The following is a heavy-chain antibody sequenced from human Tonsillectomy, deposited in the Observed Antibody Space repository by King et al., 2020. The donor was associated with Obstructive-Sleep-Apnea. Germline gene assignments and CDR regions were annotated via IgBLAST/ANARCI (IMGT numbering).Heavy chain of an antibody. Sequence: VQLQESGPGLVKPSETLSLTCTVSGGSISSSSYYWGWIRQPPGKGLEWIGSIYYSGGNYYNPPLKSRVTISVDTSKNQFALKLSSVTAADTAVYYCARDNSPHAFDIRGQGTMVTVSS. J-gene: IGHJ3*02. CDR1: GGSISSSSYY. D-gene: IGHD4-23*01. V-gene: IGHV4-39*07. CDR3: ARDNSPHAFDI. CDR2: IYYSGGN.